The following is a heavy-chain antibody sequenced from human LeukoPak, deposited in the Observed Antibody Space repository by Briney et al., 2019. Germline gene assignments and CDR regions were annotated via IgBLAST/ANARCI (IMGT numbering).Heavy chain of an antibody. CDR3: VRDFSGAVDS. CDR2: INEDGTTT. CDR1: GFSFSTYW. Sequence: GGSLRLSCAASGFSFSTYWMHWVRQVPGRGLVWVSRINEDGTTTTYADSVKGRFTISRDDAKNTLYLQMNSLRADDTAIYYCVRDFSGAVDSWGQGTLVTVSS. D-gene: IGHD1-26*01. V-gene: IGHV3-74*01. J-gene: IGHJ4*02.